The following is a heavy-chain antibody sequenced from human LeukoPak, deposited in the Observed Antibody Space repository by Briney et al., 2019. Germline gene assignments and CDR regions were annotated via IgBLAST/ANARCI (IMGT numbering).Heavy chain of an antibody. V-gene: IGHV1-2*02. Sequence: ASVKVSCKASGYTFTGYYMYWVRQAPGQGLEWMGWINPNSGGTNYAQKFQGRVTMTRDTSISTAYMELSRLRSDDTAVYYCAREPLYSGSYNDYWGQGTLVTVSS. CDR3: AREPLYSGSYNDY. D-gene: IGHD1-26*01. CDR2: INPNSGGT. CDR1: GYTFTGYY. J-gene: IGHJ4*02.